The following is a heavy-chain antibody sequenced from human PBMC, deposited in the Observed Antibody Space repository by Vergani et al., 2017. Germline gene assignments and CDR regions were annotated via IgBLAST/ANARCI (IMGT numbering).Heavy chain of an antibody. J-gene: IGHJ6*02. Sequence: EVQLVQSGAEVKKPGESLKISCKGSGYSFTSYWIGLVRQMPGKGLEWMGIIYPGDSDTRYSPSFQGQVTISADKSISTAYLQWSSLQASDTAMYYCARHGMGDIVVVVAASDYYYGMDVWGQGTTVTVSS. CDR3: ARHGMGDIVVVVAASDYYYGMDV. D-gene: IGHD2-15*01. CDR2: IYPGDSDT. V-gene: IGHV5-51*01. CDR1: GYSFTSYW.